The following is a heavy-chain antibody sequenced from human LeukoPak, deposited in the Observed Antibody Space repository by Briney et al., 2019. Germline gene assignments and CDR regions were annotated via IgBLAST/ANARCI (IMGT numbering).Heavy chain of an antibody. D-gene: IGHD3-22*01. CDR2: ISRGSDHI. Sequence: TGGSLRLSCAASGFTFSSYAMNWVRQAPGKGLEWVSSISRGSDHIFYADSMKGRFTISRNNAKNSLYLQMNSLGAEDTAVYYCARPYDTRGYFPDYWGQGTLVTVSS. CDR3: ARPYDTRGYFPDY. J-gene: IGHJ4*02. CDR1: GFTFSSYA. V-gene: IGHV3-21*01.